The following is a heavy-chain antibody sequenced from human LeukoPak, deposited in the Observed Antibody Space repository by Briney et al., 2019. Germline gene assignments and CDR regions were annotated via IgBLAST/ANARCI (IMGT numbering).Heavy chain of an antibody. D-gene: IGHD6-13*01. CDR2: VSGSGDRM. J-gene: IGHJ4*02. Sequence: GGSLRLSCAASGFTSSSYALNWVRQAPGRGLEWVATVSGSGDRMYHADSVRGRFTISRDNSKNTIYLQMNSLRAEDTALYYCAKAAAAPGFDFWGQGTLVTVSS. V-gene: IGHV3-23*01. CDR1: GFTSSSYA. CDR3: AKAAAAPGFDF.